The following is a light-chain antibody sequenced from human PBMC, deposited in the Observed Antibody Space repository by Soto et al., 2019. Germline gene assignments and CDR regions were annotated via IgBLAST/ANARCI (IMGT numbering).Light chain of an antibody. CDR1: SSNIGRNP. V-gene: IGLV1-44*01. CDR3: AAWDDSMKGLV. Sequence: QSVLTQPHSASGTPGQRVTISCSGSSSNIGRNPVNWYQQLPGTAPKLLIYSNNQRPSGVPDRFSGSKSGTSASLAISGLQSEDEADYYCAAWDDSMKGLVFGGGTKL. J-gene: IGLJ2*01. CDR2: SNN.